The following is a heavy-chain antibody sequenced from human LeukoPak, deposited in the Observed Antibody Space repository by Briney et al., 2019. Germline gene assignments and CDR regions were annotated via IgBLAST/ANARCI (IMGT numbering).Heavy chain of an antibody. CDR1: GYSFTSYW. CDR2: IYPGDSDT. D-gene: IGHD6-6*01. Sequence: GEPLKISCKGSGYSFTSYWIGWVRQMPGKGLECMGAIYPGDSDTRYSPSFQGQVTISADKSISTAYLQWSSLKASDSAMYYCARRHSSSSGYAFNIWGQGTMVTVSS. V-gene: IGHV5-51*01. J-gene: IGHJ3*02. CDR3: ARRHSSSSGYAFNI.